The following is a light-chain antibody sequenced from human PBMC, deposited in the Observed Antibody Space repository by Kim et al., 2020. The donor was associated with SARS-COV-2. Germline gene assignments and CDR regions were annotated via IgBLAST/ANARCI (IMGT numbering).Light chain of an antibody. V-gene: IGLV2-14*03. CDR2: DVS. CDR3: SSNTSSSTVV. J-gene: IGLJ3*02. Sequence: GQSITISCSGTSSDVGGSNLVSWYQQHPGKAPKLMISDVSGRPSGVSNRFSGSKSGNTASLTISGLQAEDEADYYCSSNTSSSTVVFGGGTQLTVL. CDR1: SSDVGGSNL.